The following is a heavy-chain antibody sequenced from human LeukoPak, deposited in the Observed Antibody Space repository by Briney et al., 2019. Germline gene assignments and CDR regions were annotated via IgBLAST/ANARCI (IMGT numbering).Heavy chain of an antibody. D-gene: IGHD3-16*01. CDR3: ARALRRGLWPETPSFDP. CDR2: IYYSGST. Sequence: PSETLSLTCTVSGGSISSSSYYWGWIRQPPGKGLEWIGSIYYSGSTYYNPSLKSRVTISVDTSKNQFSLKLSSVTAADTAVYYCARALRRGLWPETPSFDPWGQGTLVTVSS. CDR1: GGSISSSSYY. J-gene: IGHJ5*02. V-gene: IGHV4-39*01.